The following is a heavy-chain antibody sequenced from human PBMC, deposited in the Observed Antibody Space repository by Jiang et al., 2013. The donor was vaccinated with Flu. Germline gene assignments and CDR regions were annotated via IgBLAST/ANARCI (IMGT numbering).Heavy chain of an antibody. CDR3: AKTAGWFGEGLYYFDY. CDR2: ISYDGSNK. CDR1: GFTFSSYG. J-gene: IGHJ4*02. D-gene: IGHD3-10*01. V-gene: IGHV3-30*18. Sequence: QLVESGGGVVQPGGSLRLSCAASGFTFSSYGMHWVRQAPGKGLEWVAVISYDGSNKYYADSVKGRFTISRDNSKNTLYLQMNSLRAEDTAVYYCAKTAGWFGEGLYYFDYWGQGTLVTVSS.